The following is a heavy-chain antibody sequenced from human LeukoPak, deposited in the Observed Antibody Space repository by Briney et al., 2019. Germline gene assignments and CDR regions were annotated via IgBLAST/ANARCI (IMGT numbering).Heavy chain of an antibody. D-gene: IGHD1-20*01. CDR3: ARLTAPYWYFDL. Sequence: KTSETLSLTCTGSGGSISSYYWSWIRQPPGKGLEWIGYIYYSGSTNYNPSLKSRVTISVDTSKNQFSLKLSSVTAADTAVYYCARLTAPYWYFDLWGRGTLVTVSS. CDR2: IYYSGST. J-gene: IGHJ2*01. V-gene: IGHV4-59*01. CDR1: GGSISSYY.